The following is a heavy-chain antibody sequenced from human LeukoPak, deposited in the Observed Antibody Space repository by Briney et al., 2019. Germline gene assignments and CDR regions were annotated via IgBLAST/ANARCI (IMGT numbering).Heavy chain of an antibody. Sequence: SSETLSLTCTVSGGSISSSSYYWGWIRQPPGKGLEWIGSIYYSGSTYYNPSLKSRVTISVDTSKNQFSLKLSSVTAADTAVYYCARVSLAAAIYYYYMDVWGKGTTVTISS. CDR3: ARVSLAAAIYYYYMDV. CDR2: IYYSGST. CDR1: GGSISSSSYY. D-gene: IGHD6-13*01. J-gene: IGHJ6*03. V-gene: IGHV4-39*01.